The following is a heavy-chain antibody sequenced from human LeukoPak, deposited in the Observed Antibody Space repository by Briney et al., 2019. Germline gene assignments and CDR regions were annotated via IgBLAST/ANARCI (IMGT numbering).Heavy chain of an antibody. CDR3: AKAWWQLVNYYMDV. J-gene: IGHJ6*03. V-gene: IGHV3-23*01. Sequence: GGSLRLSCAASGFTFSSCGFNWVRQAPGKGLEWVSSIGPTGTDRYYADSVKGRFTISRDNSKNTLYLQMNSLRAEDTAVYYCAKAWWQLVNYYMDVWGKGTTVTVSS. CDR1: GFTFSSCG. CDR2: IGPTGTDR. D-gene: IGHD2-15*01.